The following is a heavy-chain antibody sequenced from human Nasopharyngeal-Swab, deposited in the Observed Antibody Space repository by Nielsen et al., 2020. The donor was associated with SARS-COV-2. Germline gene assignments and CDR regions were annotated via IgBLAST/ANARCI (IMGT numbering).Heavy chain of an antibody. J-gene: IGHJ4*02. Sequence: GGSLRLSCEGSGSFFNNYWIGWVRQMPGRGLEWMGIIFPYDSDTRYSPSFQGQVTISADVSTKTAYLQWRGLKASDTAMYYCARTEYGSGTNFDYWGQGTLVTVSS. CDR1: GSFFNNYW. V-gene: IGHV5-51*01. CDR3: ARTEYGSGTNFDY. D-gene: IGHD3-10*01. CDR2: IFPYDSDT.